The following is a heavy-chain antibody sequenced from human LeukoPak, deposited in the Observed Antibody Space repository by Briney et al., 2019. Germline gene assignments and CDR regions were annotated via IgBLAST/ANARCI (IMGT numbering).Heavy chain of an antibody. CDR2: IYHSGCT. J-gene: IGHJ4*01. D-gene: IGHD1-26*01. CDR3: ARGVEQGSYYFDY. CDR1: GGSISSSNW. V-gene: IGHV4-4*02. Sequence: SETLSLTCAVSGGSISSSNWWSWVRQPPGKGLEWIGEIYHSGCTNYNPSLKSRVTISVDKSKNQFSLKLSAVTAADTAVYYCARGVEQGSYYFDYWGQGTLVTVSS.